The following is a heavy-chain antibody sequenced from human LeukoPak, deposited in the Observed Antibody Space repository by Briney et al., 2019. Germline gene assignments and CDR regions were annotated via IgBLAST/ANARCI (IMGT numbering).Heavy chain of an antibody. CDR1: GYTFTSYG. Sequence: ASVKVSCKASGYTFTSYGISWVRQAPGQGLEWMGWISAYNGNTNYAQKLQGRVTMTTDTSTSTAYMELRGLRSDDTAVYYCARDVEQQLVRAVAYWGQGTLVTVSS. CDR3: ARDVEQQLVRAVAY. D-gene: IGHD6-13*01. J-gene: IGHJ4*02. CDR2: ISAYNGNT. V-gene: IGHV1-18*01.